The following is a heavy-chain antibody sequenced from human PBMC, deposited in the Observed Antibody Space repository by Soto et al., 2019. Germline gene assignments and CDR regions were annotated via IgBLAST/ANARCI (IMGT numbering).Heavy chain of an antibody. V-gene: IGHV1-58*01. J-gene: IGHJ4*02. CDR3: AAGPDSSSWYYFDY. Sequence: SVKVSCKASGFTFTSSAVQWVRQARGQRLEWIGWIVVGSGNTNYAQKFQERVTITRDMSTSTAYMELSSLRSEYTSVYYCAAGPDSSSWYYFDYWGQGTLVTAPQ. D-gene: IGHD6-13*01. CDR1: GFTFTSSA. CDR2: IVVGSGNT.